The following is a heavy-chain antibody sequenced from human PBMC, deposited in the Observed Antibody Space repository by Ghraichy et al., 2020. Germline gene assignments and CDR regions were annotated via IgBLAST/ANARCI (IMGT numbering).Heavy chain of an antibody. D-gene: IGHD5-24*01. J-gene: IGHJ4*02. CDR2: ITGSGGST. V-gene: IGHV3-23*01. CDR3: AKDLGDGYTLFDY. CDR1: GFTFSSYA. Sequence: GGSLRLSCAASGFTFSSYAMSWVRQAPGKGLEWVSGITGSGGSTHYAVSVKGRFTISRDNSKNTLFLQMKSLRAEDTAVYYCAKDLGDGYTLFDYWGQGTLVTVSS.